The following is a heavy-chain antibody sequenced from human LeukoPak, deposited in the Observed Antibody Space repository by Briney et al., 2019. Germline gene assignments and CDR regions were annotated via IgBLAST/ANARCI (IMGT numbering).Heavy chain of an antibody. CDR1: GFTFDDYA. V-gene: IGHV3-9*01. J-gene: IGHJ4*02. Sequence: GGSLRLSCAASGFTFDDYAMHWVRQAPGKGQEWVSGISWNSGSIGYADSVKGRFTISRDNAKNSLYLQMNSLRAEDTALYYCAKDETRYYGSGSYYDYWGQGTLVTVSS. D-gene: IGHD3-10*01. CDR3: AKDETRYYGSGSYYDY. CDR2: ISWNSGSI.